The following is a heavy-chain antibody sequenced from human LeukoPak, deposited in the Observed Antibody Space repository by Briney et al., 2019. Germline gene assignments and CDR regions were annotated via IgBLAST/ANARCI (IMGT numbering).Heavy chain of an antibody. CDR3: ARSVVVAARDPYYYGMDV. Sequence: SVKVSCKASGYTFTSYAMHWVRQAPGQRLEWMGWINAGNGNTKYSQKFQGRVTITRDTSASTAYMELSSLRSDDTAVYYCARSVVVAARDPYYYGMDVWGQGTTVTVSS. CDR2: INAGNGNT. CDR1: GYTFTSYA. D-gene: IGHD2-15*01. J-gene: IGHJ6*02. V-gene: IGHV1-3*01.